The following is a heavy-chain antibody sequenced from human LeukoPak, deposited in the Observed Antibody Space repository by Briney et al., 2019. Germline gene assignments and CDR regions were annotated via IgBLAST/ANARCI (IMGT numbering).Heavy chain of an antibody. D-gene: IGHD5-12*01. CDR2: IYFSGIT. CDR3: ARDLYSAYDFSYYGLDV. V-gene: IGHV4-59*01. J-gene: IGHJ6*02. Sequence: SETLSLTCTVSGASMRNYYWSWIRQPPEKGLEWIGYIYFSGITNYNPSLKSRVTISVDTSKNQFSLRLSSVTAADTAVYYRARDLYSAYDFSYYGLDVWGQGTTVTVSS. CDR1: GASMRNYY.